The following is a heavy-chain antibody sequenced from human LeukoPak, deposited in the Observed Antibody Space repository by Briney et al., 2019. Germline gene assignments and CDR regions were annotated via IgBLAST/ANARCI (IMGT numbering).Heavy chain of an antibody. CDR2: INDRASVT. CDR1: GFSFNSYS. J-gene: IGHJ6*02. D-gene: IGHD1-26*01. CDR3: ATPREAGQVGYFYGMDV. V-gene: IGHV3-21*06. Sequence: GGSLRLSCEVSGFSFNSYSMNWVRQAPGGGLEWVSYINDRASVTKYAESVKGRFTISRDNAKNLLYLEMSSLRVEDTAVYYCATPREAGQVGYFYGMDVWGQGTTVIVS.